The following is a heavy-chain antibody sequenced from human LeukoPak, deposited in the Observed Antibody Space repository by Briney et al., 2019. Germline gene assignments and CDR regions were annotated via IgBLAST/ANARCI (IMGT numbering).Heavy chain of an antibody. V-gene: IGHV3-30-3*01. D-gene: IGHD3-10*01. Sequence: GGSLRLSCAASGFTFRNYVIHWVRQAPGKGLEWEAVTSSDLNVKLYADSVKGRFTISRDNSRSTLYLQMNSLRPEDTATYYCAREGYYGSGSPPSLYFDYWGQGTLVTVSS. CDR1: GFTFRNYV. J-gene: IGHJ4*02. CDR2: TSSDLNVK. CDR3: AREGYYGSGSPPSLYFDY.